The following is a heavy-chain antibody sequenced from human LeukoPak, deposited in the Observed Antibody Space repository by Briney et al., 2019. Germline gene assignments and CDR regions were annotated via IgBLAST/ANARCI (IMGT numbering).Heavy chain of an antibody. Sequence: SGTLSLTCAVSGGSISSSNWWSWVRQPPGKGLEWIGEIYHSGSTNYNPSLKSRVTISVDKSKIQFSLKLSSVTAADTAVYYCARDSRDSGYDAFDYWGQGTLVTVSS. CDR3: ARDSRDSGYDAFDY. CDR2: IYHSGST. D-gene: IGHD5-12*01. CDR1: GGSISSSNW. V-gene: IGHV4-4*02. J-gene: IGHJ4*02.